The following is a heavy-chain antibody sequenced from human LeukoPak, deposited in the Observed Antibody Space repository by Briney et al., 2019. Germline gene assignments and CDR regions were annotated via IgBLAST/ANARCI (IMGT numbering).Heavy chain of an antibody. CDR2: VNPNSGGT. CDR3: ARSHLYDSSGYCGY. V-gene: IGHV1-2*06. D-gene: IGHD3-22*01. J-gene: IGHJ4*02. Sequence: GASVKVSCKASGYTFTGYYMHWVRQAPGQGLEWMGRVNPNSGGTNYAQKFQGRVTMTRDTSISTAYMELSRLRSDDTAVYYCARSHLYDSSGYCGYWGQGTLVTVSS. CDR1: GYTFTGYY.